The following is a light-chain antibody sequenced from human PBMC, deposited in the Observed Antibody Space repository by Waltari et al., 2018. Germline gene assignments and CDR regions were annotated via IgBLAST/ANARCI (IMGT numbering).Light chain of an antibody. CDR3: LQYNHWPPWT. J-gene: IGKJ1*01. V-gene: IGKV3-15*01. Sequence: EIEMTQSPATLSVSPGEIATLSCRASQSVGSKLAWYQQKPGQSPRLLIYDAYTRATGIPARFTGSGSGTEFTLTISSLQSEDFAVYHCLQYNHWPPWTFGQGTKVEIK. CDR1: QSVGSK. CDR2: DAY.